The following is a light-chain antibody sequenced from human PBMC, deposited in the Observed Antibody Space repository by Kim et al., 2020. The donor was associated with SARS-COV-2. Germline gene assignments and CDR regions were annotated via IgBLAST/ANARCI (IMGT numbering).Light chain of an antibody. V-gene: IGLV1-44*01. CDR1: SSNIGSNP. CDR2: TNN. J-gene: IGLJ2*01. Sequence: ELTQPPSASGTPGQRVTISCSGSSSNIGSNPVNWYQQFPGTAPKILIYTNNQWPSGVPDRFSGSKSGTSASLAISGLQSEDEADYYCAAWDDSLNGVVFGGGTQLTVL. CDR3: AAWDDSLNGVV.